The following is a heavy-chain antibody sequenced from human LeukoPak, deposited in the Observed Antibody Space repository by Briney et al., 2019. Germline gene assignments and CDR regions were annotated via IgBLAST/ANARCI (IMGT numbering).Heavy chain of an antibody. CDR3: ASMVTGGGNEFDY. J-gene: IGHJ4*02. D-gene: IGHD1-1*01. CDR2: IYYSGST. Sequence: NPSETLSLTCTVSGVSISSYYWSWIRQPPGKGLEWIGYIYYSGSTNYNPSLKSRVTISVDTSKNQFSLKLSSVTAADTAVYYCASMVTGGGNEFDYWGQGTLVTVSS. CDR1: GVSISSYY. V-gene: IGHV4-59*01.